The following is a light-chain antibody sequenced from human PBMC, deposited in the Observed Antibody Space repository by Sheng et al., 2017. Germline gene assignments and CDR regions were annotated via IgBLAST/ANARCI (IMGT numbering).Light chain of an antibody. V-gene: IGLV3-9*01. CDR2: RDY. Sequence: SYDLTQPVSVSVALGQTARITCGGNNIGNKNVYWYQRKPGQAPVLVIYRDYNRPSGIPERVSGSSSGNTATLIITRVQAGDEADYYCQVWDSSTVVFGGGTKLTVL. J-gene: IGLJ2*01. CDR3: QVWDSSTVV. CDR1: NIGNKN.